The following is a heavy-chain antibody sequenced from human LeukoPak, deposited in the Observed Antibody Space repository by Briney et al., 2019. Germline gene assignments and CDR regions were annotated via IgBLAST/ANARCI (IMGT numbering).Heavy chain of an antibody. V-gene: IGHV4-34*11. J-gene: IGHJ4*02. CDR3: ARDPSDYYDSSGQDY. CDR2: IYYSGST. CDR1: GVSFSGYY. D-gene: IGHD3-22*01. Sequence: SETLSLTCAVYGVSFSGYYWSWIRQPPGKGLEWIGSIYYSGSTYYNPSLKSRVTISVDTSKNQFSLKLSSVTAADTAVYYCARDPSDYYDSSGQDYWGQGTLVTVSS.